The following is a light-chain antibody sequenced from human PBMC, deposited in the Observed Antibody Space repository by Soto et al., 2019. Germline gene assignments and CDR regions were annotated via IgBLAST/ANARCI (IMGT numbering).Light chain of an antibody. J-gene: IGKJ1*01. V-gene: IGKV1-5*03. CDR1: QSIGSW. CDR2: STS. Sequence: DIHMTQSPSTLSAFVGDRVAITCRASQSIGSWLAWYQQKPGKAPKLLISSTSRLESGVPPRFSGSGSGTEFTLTISSLQPDDFATYYCQQYKSYSWTFGLGTKVEIK. CDR3: QQYKSYSWT.